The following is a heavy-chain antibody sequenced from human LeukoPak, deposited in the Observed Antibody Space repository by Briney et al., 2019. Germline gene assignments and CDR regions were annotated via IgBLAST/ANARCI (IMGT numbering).Heavy chain of an antibody. J-gene: IGHJ3*02. D-gene: IGHD2-2*01. V-gene: IGHV4-4*02. CDR1: GGSISSSNW. CDR3: ARLYCSSTSCLLGDDAFDI. CDR2: IYHSGST. Sequence: SGTLSLTCAVSGGSISSSNWWSWVRQPPGKGLEWIGEIYHSGSTNYNPSLKSRVTISVDRSKNQFSLKLSSVTAADTAVYYCARLYCSSTSCLLGDDAFDIWGQGTMVTVSS.